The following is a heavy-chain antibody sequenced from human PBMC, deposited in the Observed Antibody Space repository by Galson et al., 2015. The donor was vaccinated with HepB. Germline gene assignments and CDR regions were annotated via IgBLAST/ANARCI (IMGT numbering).Heavy chain of an antibody. CDR2: ISWNSGSI. CDR1: GFTFDDYA. D-gene: IGHD6-13*01. Sequence: SLRLSCAASGFTFDDYAMHWVRQAPGKGLEWVSGISWNSGSIGYADSVKGRFTISRDNAKNSLYLQMNSLRAEDTALYYCAKLDRSAAGNDYWGQGTLVTVSS. CDR3: AKLDRSAAGNDY. J-gene: IGHJ4*02. V-gene: IGHV3-9*01.